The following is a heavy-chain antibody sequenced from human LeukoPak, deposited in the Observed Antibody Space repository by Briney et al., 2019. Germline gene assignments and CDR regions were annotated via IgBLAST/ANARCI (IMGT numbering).Heavy chain of an antibody. CDR2: IYYSGST. V-gene: IGHV4-59*08. J-gene: IGHJ4*02. Sequence: PSETLSLTCTVSGGSISSYYWSWIRQPPGKGLEWIGYIYYSGSTNYNPSLKSRVTISEDTSKSQFSLKLTSVTAADTAVYYCARRKGFGEGYFDSWGQGTLVTVSS. CDR3: ARRKGFGEGYFDS. CDR1: GGSISSYY. D-gene: IGHD3-10*01.